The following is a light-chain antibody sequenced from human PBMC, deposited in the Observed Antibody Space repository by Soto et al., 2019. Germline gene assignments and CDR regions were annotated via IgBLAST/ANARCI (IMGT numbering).Light chain of an antibody. CDR1: QDINNC. V-gene: IGKV1-33*01. CDR3: HQSASPCLT. J-gene: IGKJ4*01. Sequence: DIQMTQSPSSLSASVGDRVTITCQASQDINNCLSWYQHKPGSAPKLLIYDATNLETGVTSRFSGSGSGTDFTFNISSLQAEDFTRYYCHQSASPCLTFGGGTKVDIK. CDR2: DAT.